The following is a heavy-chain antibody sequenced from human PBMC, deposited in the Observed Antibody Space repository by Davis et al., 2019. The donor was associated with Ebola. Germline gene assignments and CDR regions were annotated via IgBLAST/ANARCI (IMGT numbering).Heavy chain of an antibody. CDR2: INAGNGTT. D-gene: IGHD1-7*01. CDR1: GYTFTSSA. Sequence: ASVKVSCKASGYTFTSSAMHWVRQAPGQTLEWMGWINAGNGTTKYSQTFPGRVTITRDTSASKAYMELSSLRSEDTAVYYCARDITGTTLLQYYYYGMDVWCQGTTVTVSS. CDR3: ARDITGTTLLQYYYYGMDV. V-gene: IGHV1-3*01. J-gene: IGHJ6*02.